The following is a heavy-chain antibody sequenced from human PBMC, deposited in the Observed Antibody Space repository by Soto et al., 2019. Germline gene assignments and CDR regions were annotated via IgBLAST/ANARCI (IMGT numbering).Heavy chain of an antibody. D-gene: IGHD1-26*01. CDR1: GFTFSSYA. Sequence: GGSLRLSCAASGFTFSSYAMSWVRQAPGKGLEWVSAISGSGGSTYYADSVKGRFTISRDNSKNTLYLQMNSLRAEDTAVYYCAKHPRLKLTSGSYFDYWGQGTLVTVSS. V-gene: IGHV3-23*01. CDR2: ISGSGGST. J-gene: IGHJ4*02. CDR3: AKHPRLKLTSGSYFDY.